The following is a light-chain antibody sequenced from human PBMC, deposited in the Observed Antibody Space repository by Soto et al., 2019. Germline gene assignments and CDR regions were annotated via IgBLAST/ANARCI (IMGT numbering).Light chain of an antibody. CDR2: GAS. CDR3: QQYNNWPTIT. Sequence: EIVLTQSPGTLSFSPGERATLSCRASQSLSSRKLAWYQQKPGQAPRLLIYGASTRATGIPARFSGSGSGTEFTLTISSLQPQDFAVYYGQQYNNWPTITFGQGTRLEIK. J-gene: IGKJ5*01. V-gene: IGKV3-15*01. CDR1: QSLSSRK.